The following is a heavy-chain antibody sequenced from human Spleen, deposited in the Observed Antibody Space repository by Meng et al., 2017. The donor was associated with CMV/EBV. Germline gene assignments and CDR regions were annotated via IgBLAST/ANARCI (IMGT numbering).Heavy chain of an antibody. CDR3: ARDWDIVVLPAAPYNWFGP. Sequence: FTDADMHWVQQAPGQGIDGMGWRHPSSGGTNDAQKFQGRVTMTRDTSLKTAYMELSRLTSDDAAVYYCARDWDIVVLPAAPYNWFGPWGQGTLVTVSS. CDR1: FTDAD. V-gene: IGHV1-2*02. CDR2: RHPSSGGT. D-gene: IGHD2-2*01. J-gene: IGHJ5*02.